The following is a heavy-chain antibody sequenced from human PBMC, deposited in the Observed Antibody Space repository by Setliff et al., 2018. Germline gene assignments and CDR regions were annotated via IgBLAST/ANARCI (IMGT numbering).Heavy chain of an antibody. Sequence: ASVKVSCKASGYTLFAYGINWVRQAPGQGLEWMGWISPYNSNTLYAQKFQGRVTMTTDTSTNTAYMELRSLRSDDTAMYYCARIDYGGNSVYFDYWGQGTLVTVSS. V-gene: IGHV1-18*01. D-gene: IGHD4-17*01. J-gene: IGHJ4*02. CDR2: ISPYNSNT. CDR3: ARIDYGGNSVYFDY. CDR1: GYTLFAYG.